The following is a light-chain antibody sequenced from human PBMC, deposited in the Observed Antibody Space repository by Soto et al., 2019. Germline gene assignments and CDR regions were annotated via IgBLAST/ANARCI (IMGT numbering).Light chain of an antibody. J-gene: IGKJ1*01. CDR3: QLYGRSPTWA. CDR1: QSVSSN. V-gene: IGKV3-20*01. CDR2: GAS. Sequence: EIEITQSPATLSLAPGERVTLSCRASQSVSSNLAWYQQTPGQPLRLLIYGASRRATGIPDSFSGSGSGTDLTLSINSLEPEDSAAYDCQLYGRSPTWAFGQGTKV.